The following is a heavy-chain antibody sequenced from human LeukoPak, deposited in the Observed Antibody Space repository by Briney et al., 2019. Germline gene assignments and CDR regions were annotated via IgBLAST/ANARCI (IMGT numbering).Heavy chain of an antibody. J-gene: IGHJ5*02. CDR2: GSESGGT. D-gene: IGHD3-3*01. CDR3: AKNGQSGFSFDP. V-gene: IGHV4-34*01. Sequence: SETLSLTCAVYGGSLNGHYWSWIRQPPGKGLEWIGEGSESGGTKFNPSLKSRVTISADTSENQFSLKLNSVTAADTAVYYCAKNGQSGFSFDPWGQGTLVTVSS. CDR1: GGSLNGHY.